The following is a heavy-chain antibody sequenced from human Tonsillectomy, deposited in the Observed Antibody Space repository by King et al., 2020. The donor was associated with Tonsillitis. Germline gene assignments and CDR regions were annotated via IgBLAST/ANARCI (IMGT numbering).Heavy chain of an antibody. CDR2: INHSGST. V-gene: IGHV4-34*01. D-gene: IGHD3-3*01. CDR1: GGSFSTYY. J-gene: IGHJ4*02. CDR3: ARGSPTMFGVAPHY. Sequence: VQLQQWGAGLLKPSETLSLTCAVYGGSFSTYYWSWIRQPPGKGLEWIGEINHSGSTNYNPSLKSRVPISVDTSKNQFSLKVSSVTAADTALYYCARGSPTMFGVAPHYWGQGTLVTVSS.